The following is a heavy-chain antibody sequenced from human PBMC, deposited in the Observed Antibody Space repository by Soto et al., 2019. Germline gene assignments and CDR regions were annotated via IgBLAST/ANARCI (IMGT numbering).Heavy chain of an antibody. J-gene: IGHJ6*02. V-gene: IGHV1-58*01. CDR1: GFTFTSSA. CDR2: IVVGSGNT. D-gene: IGHD2-15*01. CDR3: ATYCSGGSCYSGYYYGMDV. Sequence: GXSVKISCEASGFTFTSSAVQWVRQARGQRLEWIGWIVVGSGNTNYAQKFQERVTITRDMSTSTAYMGLSSLRSEDTAVYYCATYCSGGSCYSGYYYGMDVWGQGSTVTVSS.